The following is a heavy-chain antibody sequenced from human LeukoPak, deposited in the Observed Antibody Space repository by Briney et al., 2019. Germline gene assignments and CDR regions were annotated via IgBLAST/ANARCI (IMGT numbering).Heavy chain of an antibody. D-gene: IGHD3-10*01. CDR2: IYPGDSDT. CDR3: ARHVPQFYYGSGSYWFDP. CDR1: GYRFTSYW. Sequence: GESLKISCKGSGYRFTSYWIGWVRQMPGKGLEWMGFIYPGDSDTRYSPSFQGQVTISADKSISTAYLQWSSLKASDTAMYYCARHVPQFYYGSGSYWFDPWGQGTLVTVSS. J-gene: IGHJ5*02. V-gene: IGHV5-51*01.